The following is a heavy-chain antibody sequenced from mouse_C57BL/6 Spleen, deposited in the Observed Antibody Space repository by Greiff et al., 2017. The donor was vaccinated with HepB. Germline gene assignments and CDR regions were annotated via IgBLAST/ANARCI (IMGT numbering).Heavy chain of an antibody. CDR1: GYTFTSYW. Sequence: VQLQQSGAELVKPGASVKLSCKASGYTFTSYWMHWVKQRPGRGLEWIGRIDPNSGGTKYNEKFKSKATLTVDKPSSTAYMQLSSLTSEDSAVYYCAVYYDYDGGYYYAMDYWGQGTSVTVSS. CDR2: IDPNSGGT. CDR3: AVYYDYDGGYYYAMDY. J-gene: IGHJ4*01. V-gene: IGHV1-72*01. D-gene: IGHD2-4*01.